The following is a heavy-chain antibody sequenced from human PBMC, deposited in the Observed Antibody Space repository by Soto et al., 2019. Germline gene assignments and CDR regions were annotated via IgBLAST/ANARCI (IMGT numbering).Heavy chain of an antibody. CDR3: ARESEDLTSNFDY. CDR2: ISGTTNYI. V-gene: IGHV3-21*06. J-gene: IGHJ4*02. CDR1: GFTFTRYS. Sequence: EVQLVESGGGLVKPGGSLRLSCAASGFTFTRYSMNWVRQAPGKGLEWVSSISGTTNYIYYGDSMKGRFTIFRDNAKNSLYLEMNSLRAEDTAVYYCARESEDLTSNFDYWGQGTLVTVSS.